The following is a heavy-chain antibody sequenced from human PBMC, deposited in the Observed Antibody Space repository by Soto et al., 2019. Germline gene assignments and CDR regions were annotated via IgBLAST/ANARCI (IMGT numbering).Heavy chain of an antibody. CDR2: ISYDGSKT. D-gene: IGHD6-13*01. Sequence: GGSLRLSCAASGFTFSTYGMHWVRQAPGKGLDWVAVISYDGSKTYYTDSVKGRFTISRDNSKNTLYLQMNSLRSEDTAVYYCAKSGAASGTPFDYWGQGTLVTVSS. CDR3: AKSGAASGTPFDY. J-gene: IGHJ4*02. V-gene: IGHV3-30*18. CDR1: GFTFSTYG.